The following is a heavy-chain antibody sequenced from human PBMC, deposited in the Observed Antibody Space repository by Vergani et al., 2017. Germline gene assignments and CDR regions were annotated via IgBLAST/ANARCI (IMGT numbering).Heavy chain of an antibody. CDR2: ISAYNGNT. J-gene: IGHJ6*02. D-gene: IGHD2-2*01. CDR1: GYTFSSYG. V-gene: IGHV1-18*04. Sequence: QVQLVQSGAEVKKPGASVKVSCKASGYTFSSYGISWVRQAPGQGLEWMGGISAYNGNTNNPQKLQGRVTMTTDTSTSTAYMELRSLRSDDTAVYYCARDPDIVVVPAAPYCYYYYVMYGWGQATTVAVSS. CDR3: ARDPDIVVVPAAPYCYYYYVMYG.